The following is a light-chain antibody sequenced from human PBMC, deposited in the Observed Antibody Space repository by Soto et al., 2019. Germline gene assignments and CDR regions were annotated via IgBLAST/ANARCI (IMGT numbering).Light chain of an antibody. CDR1: QSLLHPKGYDS. Sequence: VLTQSPLSLPVTPGEPASISCRSSQSLLHPKGYDSLDWYLQKPGQSPQLLIYLGSSRASGVPARFSGSGSGTDFTLKISRVEADDVGVYYCMQALQTPPTFSQGTTVEIK. CDR2: LGS. CDR3: MQALQTPPT. V-gene: IGKV2-28*01. J-gene: IGKJ1*01.